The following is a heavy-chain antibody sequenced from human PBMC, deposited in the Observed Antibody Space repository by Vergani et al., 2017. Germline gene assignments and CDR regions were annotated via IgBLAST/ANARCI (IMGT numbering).Heavy chain of an antibody. J-gene: IGHJ4*02. V-gene: IGHV3-48*01. CDR1: GFTFSSYS. CDR2: ISSSSSTI. Sequence: EVQLVESGGGLVQPGGSLRLSCAASGFTFSSYSMNWVRQAPGKGLEWVSYISSSSSTIYYADSVKGRFTISRDNAKNSLYLQMNSLRAEDTAVYHCAIINNVVAALFDYWGQGTLVTVSS. D-gene: IGHD2-15*01. CDR3: AIINNVVAALFDY.